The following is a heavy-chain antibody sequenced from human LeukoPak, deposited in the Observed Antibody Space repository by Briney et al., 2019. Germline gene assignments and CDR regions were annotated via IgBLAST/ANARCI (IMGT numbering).Heavy chain of an antibody. CDR1: GYTFTSYD. CDR3: ARVLELPYMNWFDP. D-gene: IGHD1-7*01. Sequence: GASVKVSCKASGYTFTSYDINWVRQATGQGLEWLGWMNPNSGNTGYAQKFQGRVTMTRNTSISTAYMELSSLRSEDTAVYYCARVLELPYMNWFDPWGQGTLVTVSS. J-gene: IGHJ5*02. CDR2: MNPNSGNT. V-gene: IGHV1-8*01.